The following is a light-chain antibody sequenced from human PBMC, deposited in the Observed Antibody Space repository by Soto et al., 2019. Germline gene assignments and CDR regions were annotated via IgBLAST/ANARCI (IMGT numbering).Light chain of an antibody. V-gene: IGLV2-14*01. CDR1: SSEIGSYNY. CDR3: STYTGSSTVI. J-gene: IGLJ2*01. Sequence: QSALTQPASVSGSPGQSITISCTGSSSEIGSYNYVSWYQQHPGQAPQVVIYDVSKRPSGVSVRFSGSKSGYTASLTISGLQAEDEADYYCSTYTGSSTVIFGGGTKLTVL. CDR2: DVS.